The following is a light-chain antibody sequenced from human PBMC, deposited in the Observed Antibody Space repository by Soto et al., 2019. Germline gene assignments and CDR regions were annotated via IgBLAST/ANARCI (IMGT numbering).Light chain of an antibody. CDR2: DAS. V-gene: IGKV1-5*01. CDR1: QSISSW. Sequence: DIQMTQSPSTLSASVGDRVTITCRASQSISSWLAWYQQKPGKAPKLLIYDASSLESGVPSRFSGSGSGTEFTLTISSLQPDDFATYYCQQYKSGYTVGQGTKLEIK. J-gene: IGKJ2*01. CDR3: QQYKSGYT.